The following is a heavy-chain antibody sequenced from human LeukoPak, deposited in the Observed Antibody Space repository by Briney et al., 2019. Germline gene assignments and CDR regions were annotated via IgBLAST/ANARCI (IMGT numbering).Heavy chain of an antibody. V-gene: IGHV3-53*05. CDR2: IYSGGST. CDR1: GFTVSSNY. D-gene: IGHD6-13*01. J-gene: IGHJ4*02. CDR3: AKDYSYSSSFNFDY. Sequence: GGSLRLSCAASGFTVSSNYMSWVRQAPGKGLEWVSVIYSGGSTYYADSVKGRFTISRDNSKNSLYLQMNSLRAEDTALYYCAKDYSYSSSFNFDYWGQGTLVTVSS.